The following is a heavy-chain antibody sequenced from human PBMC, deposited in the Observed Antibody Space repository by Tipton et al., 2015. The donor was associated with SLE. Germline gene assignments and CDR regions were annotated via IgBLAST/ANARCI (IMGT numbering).Heavy chain of an antibody. V-gene: IGHV4-39*07. J-gene: IGHJ5*02. CDR3: ARDVGSNWYGALDP. CDR2: SHYRGNS. D-gene: IGHD6-13*01. Sequence: TLSLTCTISGGSITIGSGWGGWVRQPPGNGLAWIGTSHYRGNSYYNPSLNSRGTISVDTSKNQFSLRLTSVTAADPAVYYCARDVGSNWYGALDPWGQGTLGTVSS. CDR1: GGSITIGSGW.